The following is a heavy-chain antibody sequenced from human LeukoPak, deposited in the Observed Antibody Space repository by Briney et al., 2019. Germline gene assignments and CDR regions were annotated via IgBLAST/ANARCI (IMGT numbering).Heavy chain of an antibody. CDR1: GGSISSGDYY. CDR3: AKQWLVGYFDL. D-gene: IGHD6-19*01. J-gene: IGHJ2*01. Sequence: PSETLSLTCTVSGGSISSGDYYWSWIRQPPGKGLEWIGYIYYSGSTYYNPSLKSRVTISVDKSKNQFSLKLSSVTAADTAVYYCAKQWLVGYFDLWGRGTLVTVSS. V-gene: IGHV4-30-4*08. CDR2: IYYSGST.